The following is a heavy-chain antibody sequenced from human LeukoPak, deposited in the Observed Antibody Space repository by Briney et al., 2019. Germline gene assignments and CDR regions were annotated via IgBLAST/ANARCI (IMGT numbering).Heavy chain of an antibody. CDR2: IYHSGST. V-gene: IGHV4-4*02. D-gene: IGHD2-2*01. CDR1: GGSISSVMW. CDR3: ASGEPLAYCSTTSCPYYFDL. J-gene: IGHJ4*02. Sequence: SETLSLICAVSGGSISSVMWWSWVRQPPGKGLEWIGEIYHSGSTIYNPSLKSRVTISVDKAENQFSLRLTSVTAADTAVYYCASGEPLAYCSTTSCPYYFDLWGQGTLVAVSA.